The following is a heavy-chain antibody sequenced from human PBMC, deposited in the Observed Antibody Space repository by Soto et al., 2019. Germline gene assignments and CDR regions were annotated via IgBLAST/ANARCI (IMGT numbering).Heavy chain of an antibody. J-gene: IGHJ4*02. CDR3: AKGGYNYGFLFNC. V-gene: IGHV3-23*05. D-gene: IGHD5-18*01. CDR2: IDNSGGIT. CDR1: GFIFSAYG. Sequence: PGGSLRLSCEATGFIFSAYGMSWVRQAPGKGLEWVSTIDNSGGITYHADSVKGRFTISRDNSKNTLYLQMNSLRAEDTAVYYCAKGGYNYGFLFNCWGQGTLVTVSS.